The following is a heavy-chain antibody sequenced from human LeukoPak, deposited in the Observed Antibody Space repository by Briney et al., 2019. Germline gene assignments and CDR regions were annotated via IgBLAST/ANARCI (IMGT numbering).Heavy chain of an antibody. V-gene: IGHV3-23*01. J-gene: IGHJ4*02. D-gene: IGHD3-22*01. CDR2: ISGSGGST. Sequence: PGGSLRLSCAASGFTFSSYATSWVRQAPGKGLEWVSAISGSGGSTYYADSVKGRFTISRGNSKNTLYLQMNSLRAEDTAVYYCAKGETMMDGGFDYWGQGTLVTVSS. CDR3: AKGETMMDGGFDY. CDR1: GFTFSSYA.